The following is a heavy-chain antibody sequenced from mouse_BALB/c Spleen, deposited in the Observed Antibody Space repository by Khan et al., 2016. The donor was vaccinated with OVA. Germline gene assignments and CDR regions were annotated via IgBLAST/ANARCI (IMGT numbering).Heavy chain of an antibody. CDR3: ARGYDFFAY. Sequence: VQLKESGPDLVKPGASVKISCKASGYSFTLYYMTWVKQSHGKSLEWIGRVNPNTGGSDYNQEFKGQAILTVDKSSNTAYMELHSLTSEDSAVYYCARGYDFFAYWGQGTLVTVSA. CDR1: GYSFTLYY. D-gene: IGHD2-14*01. V-gene: IGHV1-26*01. CDR2: VNPNTGGS. J-gene: IGHJ3*01.